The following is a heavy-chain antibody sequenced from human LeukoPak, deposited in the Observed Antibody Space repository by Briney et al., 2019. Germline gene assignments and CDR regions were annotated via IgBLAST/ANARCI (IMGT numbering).Heavy chain of an antibody. CDR1: GGSFSGYY. CDR2: IYYSGTT. J-gene: IGHJ4*02. Sequence: PSETLSLTCAVYGGSFSGYYWSWIRQPPGKGLEWIGYIYYSGTTYFNPSLQSRVTISVDTSKNQFSLKLTSVTAADTAVYYCARDHYYDSSGPRLSWGQGTLVTVSS. D-gene: IGHD3-22*01. V-gene: IGHV4-34*09. CDR3: ARDHYYDSSGPRLS.